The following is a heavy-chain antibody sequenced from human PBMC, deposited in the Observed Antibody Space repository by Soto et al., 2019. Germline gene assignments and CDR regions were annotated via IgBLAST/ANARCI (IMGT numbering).Heavy chain of an antibody. J-gene: IGHJ6*03. CDR2: LYYSGAT. Sequence: QLQLQESGPGLVKSSETLSLTCSVSGGSISSSSHFWGWIRQPSGKGLEWIGSLYYSGATYYNPTLKGRVTIFVDRSKNEFSLNLSSVTAADTAVYYCARMSVATRYMDVWGRGTTVTVSS. D-gene: IGHD5-12*01. CDR1: GGSISSSSHF. V-gene: IGHV4-39*01. CDR3: ARMSVATRYMDV.